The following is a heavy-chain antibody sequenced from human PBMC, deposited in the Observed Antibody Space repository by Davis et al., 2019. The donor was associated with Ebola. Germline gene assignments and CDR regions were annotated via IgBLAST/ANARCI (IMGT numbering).Heavy chain of an antibody. V-gene: IGHV3-23*01. D-gene: IGHD3-22*01. CDR3: ARVGYYYDSSGYYRGAFDI. J-gene: IGHJ3*02. Sequence: GGSLRLSCTDSVITFSSYAMTWVRQAPGKGLEWVSAISGSGGSTYYADSVKGRFTISRDNSKKTLYLQMNSLRAEDTAVYYCARVGYYYDSSGYYRGAFDIWGQGTMVTVSS. CDR2: ISGSGGST. CDR1: VITFSSYA.